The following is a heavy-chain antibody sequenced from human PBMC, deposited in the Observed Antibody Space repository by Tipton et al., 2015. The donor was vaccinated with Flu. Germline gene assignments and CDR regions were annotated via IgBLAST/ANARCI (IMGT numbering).Heavy chain of an antibody. D-gene: IGHD5-18*01. J-gene: IGHJ6*03. CDR3: ARQLYSYGYYYYYYYMDV. V-gene: IGHV4-4*07. Sequence: TLSLTCTVSGGSISSYYWSWIRQPAGKGLEWIGRIYTSGSTNYNPSLKSRVTMSVDTSKNQFSLKLSSVTAADTAVYYCARQLYSYGYYYYYYYMDVWGKGTTVTVSS. CDR1: GGSISSYY. CDR2: IYTSGST.